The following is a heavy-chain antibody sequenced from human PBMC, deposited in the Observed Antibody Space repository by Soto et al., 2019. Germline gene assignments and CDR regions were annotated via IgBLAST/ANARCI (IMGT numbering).Heavy chain of an antibody. D-gene: IGHD5-18*01. J-gene: IGHJ4*02. CDR2: INPNSGGT. CDR1: GYTFTGYY. CDR3: AITPPDTAIPQFDY. Sequence: LKVSCKASGYTFTGYYRHWVRQAPGQGLEWMGWINPNSGGTNYAQKFQGWVTMTRDTSISTAYMELSRLRSEDTAVYYCAITPPDTAIPQFDYWGQGTLVTVSS. V-gene: IGHV1-2*04.